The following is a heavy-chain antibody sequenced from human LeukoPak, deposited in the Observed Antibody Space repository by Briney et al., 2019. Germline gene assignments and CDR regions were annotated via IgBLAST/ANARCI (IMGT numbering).Heavy chain of an antibody. CDR1: GFSFTSSW. D-gene: IGHD1-1*01. CDR2: IAGDESQK. CDR3: VRDLSPVSDRNVWYDALDI. V-gene: IGHV3-7*01. Sequence: PGGSLRLSCVASGFSFTSSWMTWVHQAPGKGLEWVANIAGDESQKRYMDSVKGRFTISRDNAKNSLYLQLNSLRAEDTAIYYCVRDLSPVSDRNVWYDALDIWGQGTMVTVSS. J-gene: IGHJ3*02.